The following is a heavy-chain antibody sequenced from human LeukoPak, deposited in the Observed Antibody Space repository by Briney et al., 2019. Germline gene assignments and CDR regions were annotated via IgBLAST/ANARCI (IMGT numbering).Heavy chain of an antibody. D-gene: IGHD1-1*01. CDR2: LDTDGSNT. V-gene: IGHV3-74*01. CDR1: GFTFASYW. J-gene: IGHJ4*02. Sequence: GGSLRLSCAASGFTFASYWMHWVRQAPGKELVWVSRLDTDGSNTGYADSVKGRFTISRDNAKNTLYLQMNSLRAEDTAIYYCARDRSLASWGQGTLVTVPS. CDR3: ARDRSLAS.